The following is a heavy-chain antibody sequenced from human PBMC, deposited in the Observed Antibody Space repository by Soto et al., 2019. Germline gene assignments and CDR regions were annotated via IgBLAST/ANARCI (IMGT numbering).Heavy chain of an antibody. V-gene: IGHV3-73*01. Sequence: GGSLRLSCAASGFTLSGYAIHWVRQASGKGLEWVGRIRSKTNNYATAYAASVRGRFTISRDDSKNTAYLQINSLKTEDTAVYHCTRFPRETPVTDFGYWGRGTLVTVSS. CDR1: GFTLSGYA. CDR2: IRSKTNNYAT. D-gene: IGHD4-17*01. CDR3: TRFPRETPVTDFGY. J-gene: IGHJ4*02.